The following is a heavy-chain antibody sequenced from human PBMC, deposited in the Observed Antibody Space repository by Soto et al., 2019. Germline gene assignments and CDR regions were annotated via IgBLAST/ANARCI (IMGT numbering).Heavy chain of an antibody. J-gene: IGHJ5*02. CDR1: GFTFSNAW. V-gene: IGHV3-15*01. D-gene: IGHD3-22*01. CDR2: IKSKTDGGST. CDR3: TTEGSGYYYWFDP. Sequence: GGSLRLSCAASGFTFSNAWMSWVRQAPGKGLEWVGRIKSKTDGGSTDYATPVKGRFTISRNDSKNTLYLQMSSQKTEDTAVYYGTTEGSGYYYWFDPWGQGTLVTVSS.